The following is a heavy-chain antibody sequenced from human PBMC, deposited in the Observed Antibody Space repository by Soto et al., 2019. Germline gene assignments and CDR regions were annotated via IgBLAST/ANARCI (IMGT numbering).Heavy chain of an antibody. CDR1: GFTFSVSS. CDR3: AIEGVGFGH. Sequence: EVQLVESGGGLVRPGGSVRLSCAASGFTFSVSSMHWVRQASGKGLEWLGRIRSRANHYATTYSESLKGRVIISRDDSQDTMFLEMSSLRTEDTAMYYCAIEGVGFGHWGQGTRVTVSS. D-gene: IGHD3-16*01. J-gene: IGHJ4*02. CDR2: IRSRANHYAT. V-gene: IGHV3-73*01.